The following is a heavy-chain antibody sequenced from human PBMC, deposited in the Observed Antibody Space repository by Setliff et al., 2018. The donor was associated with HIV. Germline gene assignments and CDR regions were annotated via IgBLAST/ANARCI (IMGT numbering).Heavy chain of an antibody. CDR1: GFTFSNSW. V-gene: IGHV3-74*03. J-gene: IGHJ5*01. Sequence: GGSLRLSCAASGFTFSNSWMHWVRQAPGKGLVWVSRINTDGSSATYADSVKSRFTNSRDNAKNTLYLQMDSLRAEDTAVYYCARGGANPSWFDSWGQGTLVTVSS. CDR3: ARGGANPSWFDS. CDR2: INTDGSSA. D-gene: IGHD3-16*01.